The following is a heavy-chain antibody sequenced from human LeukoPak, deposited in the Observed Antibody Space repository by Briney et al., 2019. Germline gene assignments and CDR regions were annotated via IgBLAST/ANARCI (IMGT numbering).Heavy chain of an antibody. V-gene: IGHV3-7*01. CDR1: GFSFSTSW. CDR3: VRISTSVAGADY. J-gene: IGHJ4*02. CDR2: IKRDGSET. Sequence: GGSLRLSCGASGFSFSTSWMSWVRQAPGKGLEWVTNIKRDGSETYYVDSVKGRFTISRENTKNLLFLQMDSLRAEDTAVYFCVRISTSVAGADYWGQGTLVTVSS. D-gene: IGHD6-19*01.